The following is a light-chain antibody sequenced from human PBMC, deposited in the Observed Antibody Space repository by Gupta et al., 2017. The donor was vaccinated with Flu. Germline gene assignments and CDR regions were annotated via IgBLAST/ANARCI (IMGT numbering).Light chain of an antibody. CDR2: RAA. Sequence: LALEMVVRASNKGKSSEIGLNKAVSQQKKGELPKRRIYRAATREDGVPERRSGSGSGTDFMLTINNMHAEDEAEDYCHQYASITQTFGDGTKLEIK. J-gene: IGKJ2*01. CDR3: HQYASITQT. V-gene: IGKV4-1*01. CDR1: EIGLNK.